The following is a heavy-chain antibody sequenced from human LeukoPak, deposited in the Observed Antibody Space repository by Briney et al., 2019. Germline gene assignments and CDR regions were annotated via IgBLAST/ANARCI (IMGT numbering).Heavy chain of an antibody. CDR1: GYTFTGYY. J-gene: IGHJ4*02. D-gene: IGHD1-1*01. CDR2: INPNSGAT. V-gene: IGHV1-2*02. CDR3: TRAKRVIFDW. Sequence: ASVKVSCKASGYTFTGYYMHWVRQAPGQGLEWMGWINPNSGATLYAQKFQGRVTMTRDTSTNTACMELSSLRSDDTAVYYCTRAKRVIFDWWGQGTLVTVS.